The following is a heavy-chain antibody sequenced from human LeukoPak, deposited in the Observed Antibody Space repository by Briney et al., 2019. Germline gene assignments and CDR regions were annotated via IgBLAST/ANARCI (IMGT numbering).Heavy chain of an antibody. CDR2: ITTDETT. D-gene: IGHD1/OR15-1a*01. J-gene: IGHJ4*02. V-gene: IGHV3-74*01. CDR1: GFPFTITW. Sequence: GGSLRLSCAASGFPFTITWMHWFRQVPGKGLMWVSLITTDETTTYADSVRGRFTISRDDAKNTVYLQMNSLRVEDTAVYYCARDWFATTDYWGQGILVTVSS. CDR3: ARDWFATTDY.